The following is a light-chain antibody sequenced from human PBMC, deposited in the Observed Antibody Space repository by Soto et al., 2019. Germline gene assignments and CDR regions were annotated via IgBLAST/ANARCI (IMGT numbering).Light chain of an antibody. J-gene: IGKJ1*01. V-gene: IGKV3D-15*01. Sequence: DIAMTHSPCTLSVSPWEIATLSCRASQRVSSDLNWYQQKPGQAPKLLIYGASSMPSGIPARFSGSGSGTEFTLTISSLQSEDFAIYYCQQYNNWPRTFGEGTKVDIK. CDR1: QRVSSD. CDR3: QQYNNWPRT. CDR2: GAS.